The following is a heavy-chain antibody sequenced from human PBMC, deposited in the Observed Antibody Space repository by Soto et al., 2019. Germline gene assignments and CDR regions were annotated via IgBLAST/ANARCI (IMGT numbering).Heavy chain of an antibody. CDR1: GFTFSSYE. V-gene: IGHV3-48*03. Sequence: GGSLRLSCAASGFTFSSYEMNWVRQAPGKGLEWVSYISSSGSTIYYADSVKGRFTISRDNAKNSLYLQMNSLRAEDTAVYYCARDRDYDFWSGHPSYYFDYWGQGTLVTVSS. J-gene: IGHJ4*02. CDR2: ISSSGSTI. D-gene: IGHD3-3*01. CDR3: ARDRDYDFWSGHPSYYFDY.